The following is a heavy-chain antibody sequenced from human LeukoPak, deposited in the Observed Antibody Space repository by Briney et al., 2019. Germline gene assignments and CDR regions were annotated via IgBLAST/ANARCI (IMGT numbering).Heavy chain of an antibody. CDR2: INHSGST. Sequence: PSETLSLTCAVYGGSFSGYYWSWIRQPPGKGLEWIGEINHSGSTNYNPSLKSRVTISVDTSKNQFSLKLSSVTAADTAVYYCARLTSVGATTSAFDIWGQGTMVTVSS. CDR1: GGSFSGYY. V-gene: IGHV4-34*01. D-gene: IGHD1-26*01. CDR3: ARLTSVGATTSAFDI. J-gene: IGHJ3*02.